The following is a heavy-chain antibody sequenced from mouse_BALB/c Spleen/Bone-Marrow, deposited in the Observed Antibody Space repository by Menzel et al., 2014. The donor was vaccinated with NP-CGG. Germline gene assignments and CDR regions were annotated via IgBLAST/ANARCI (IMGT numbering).Heavy chain of an antibody. CDR3: ANYYYGSSLFAY. CDR1: GFNIKDTY. D-gene: IGHD1-1*01. V-gene: IGHV14-3*02. J-gene: IGHJ3*01. CDR2: IDPANGNT. Sequence: EVKLMESGAELVKPGASVKLSCTASGFNIKDTYMHWVEQRPEQGLEWIGRIDPANGNTKYDPKFQGKAAITADTSSNTAYLQLSSLTSEDTAVYYCANYYYGSSLFAYWGQGTLVTVSA.